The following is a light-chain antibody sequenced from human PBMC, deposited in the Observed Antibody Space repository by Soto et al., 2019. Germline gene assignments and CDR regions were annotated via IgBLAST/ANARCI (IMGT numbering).Light chain of an antibody. CDR1: SSDVGGYDY. CDR3: SSSTSSSTLA. J-gene: IGLJ2*01. V-gene: IGLV2-14*03. CDR2: DVS. Sequence: QSVLTQPASVSGSPGQSITISCTGTSSDVGGYDYVSWYQHHPGKAPKVLIFDVSNRPSGVSNRFSGSKSGDTASLTISGLQAEDEADYYCSSSTSSSTLAFGGGTKLTVL.